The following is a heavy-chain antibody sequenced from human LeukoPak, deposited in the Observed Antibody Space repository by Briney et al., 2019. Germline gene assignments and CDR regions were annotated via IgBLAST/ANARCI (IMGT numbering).Heavy chain of an antibody. CDR3: AKRGSTYYFDS. CDR1: GFTFSSYA. J-gene: IGHJ4*02. Sequence: GGSLRLSCAASGFTFSSYAMHWVRQAPGKGLEWVAVISYDGSNKYYADSVKGRFTIPRDNSKNTVYLQMNSLTAEDTALYYCAKRGSTYYFDSWGQGTLVTVSS. V-gene: IGHV3-30-3*02. CDR2: ISYDGSNK.